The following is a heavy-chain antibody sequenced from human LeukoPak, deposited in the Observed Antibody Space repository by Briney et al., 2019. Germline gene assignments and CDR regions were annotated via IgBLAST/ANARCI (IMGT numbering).Heavy chain of an antibody. D-gene: IGHD3-10*01. Sequence: GASVEVSCKASGYTFRTYGVSWVRQAPGQGLEWMGWISAYNGNTNHAQKFQDRVTMTTDTSTKTAYMELRSLRSDDTAVYYCARERGVYGFDVWGQGTMVTVSS. CDR1: GYTFRTYG. CDR2: ISAYNGNT. J-gene: IGHJ3*01. V-gene: IGHV1-18*01. CDR3: ARERGVYGFDV.